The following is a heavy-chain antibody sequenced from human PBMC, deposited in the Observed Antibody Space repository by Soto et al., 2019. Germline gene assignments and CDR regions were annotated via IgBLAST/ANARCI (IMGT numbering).Heavy chain of an antibody. V-gene: IGHV3-30-3*01. CDR1: GFTFSSYA. D-gene: IGHD3-22*01. CDR2: ISYDGSNK. CDR3: ATPSHETYYYDSSGYYGGYFDY. Sequence: GGSLRLSCAASGFTFSSYAMHWVRQAPGKGLEWVAVISYDGSNKYYADSVKGRFTISRDNSKNTLYLQMNSLRAEDTAVYYCATPSHETYYYDSSGYYGGYFDYWGQGTLVTVSS. J-gene: IGHJ4*02.